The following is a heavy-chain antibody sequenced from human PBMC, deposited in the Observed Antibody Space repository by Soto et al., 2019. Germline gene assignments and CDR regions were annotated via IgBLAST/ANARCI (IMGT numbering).Heavy chain of an antibody. CDR1: GFTFTSSA. CDR3: AAFDFWSGYSLEYYYYGMDV. D-gene: IGHD3-3*01. Sequence: GASVKVSCKASGFTFTSSAVQWVRQARGQRLEWIGWIVVGSGNTNYAQKFQERVTITRDMSTSTAYMELSSLRSEDTAVYYCAAFDFWSGYSLEYYYYGMDVWGQGTTVTVSS. J-gene: IGHJ6*02. V-gene: IGHV1-58*01. CDR2: IVVGSGNT.